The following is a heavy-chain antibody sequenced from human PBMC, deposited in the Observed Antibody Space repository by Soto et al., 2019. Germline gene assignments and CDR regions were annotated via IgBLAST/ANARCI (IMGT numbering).Heavy chain of an antibody. CDR2: IYHSGST. D-gene: IGHD6-13*01. CDR1: GGSISSSNW. CDR3: ARERIAAAGNYGMDV. Sequence: KPSETLSLTCAVSGGSISSSNWWSWVRQPPGKGLEWIGEIYHSGSTNYNPSLKSRVTISVDKSKNQFSLKLSSVTAADTAVYYCARERIAAAGNYGMDVWGQGTTVTVSS. V-gene: IGHV4-4*02. J-gene: IGHJ6*02.